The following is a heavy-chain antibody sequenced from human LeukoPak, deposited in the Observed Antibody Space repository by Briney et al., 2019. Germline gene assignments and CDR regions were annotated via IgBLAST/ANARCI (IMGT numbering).Heavy chain of an antibody. V-gene: IGHV4-4*07. Sequence: SETLSLTCTVSGGSISSYYWSWIRQPAGKGLEWIGRIYNSGSTNYDPSLKSRVTMSVDTSKNQFSLKLSSVTAADTAVYYCARASRYYDSSGYYWFDPWGQGTLVTVSS. CDR2: IYNSGST. D-gene: IGHD3-22*01. CDR3: ARASRYYDSSGYYWFDP. CDR1: GGSISSYY. J-gene: IGHJ5*02.